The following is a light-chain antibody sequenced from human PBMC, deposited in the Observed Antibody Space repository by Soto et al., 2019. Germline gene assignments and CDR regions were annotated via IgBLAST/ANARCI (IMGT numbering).Light chain of an antibody. CDR2: AAS. CDR1: QGVSSY. J-gene: IGKJ3*01. V-gene: IGKV1-9*01. CDR3: QQLSNYHFI. Sequence: DIQLTQSPSFLSASVGDRVTITCRASQGVSSYLAWYQQKPGKAPKLLIYAASTLQRGVPSRFSGSGSGTEFSLTLSSLQPEDFATYACQQLSNYHFIFGPGTKVDIK.